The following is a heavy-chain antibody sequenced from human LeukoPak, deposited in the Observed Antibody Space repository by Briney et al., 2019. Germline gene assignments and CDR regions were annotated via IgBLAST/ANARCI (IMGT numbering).Heavy chain of an antibody. D-gene: IGHD3-10*01. CDR3: ARSQNYYGSGDY. Sequence: SETLSLACTVSGDSVSNGNYYWSWLRQPPGKALEWIGYIYYTGKTYYNPSLEGRVTILVDTSRNHFSVKLSSVTAADTAVYYCARSQNYYGSGDYWSQGTLVTVSS. CDR2: IYYTGKT. J-gene: IGHJ4*02. V-gene: IGHV4-61*03. CDR1: GDSVSNGNYY.